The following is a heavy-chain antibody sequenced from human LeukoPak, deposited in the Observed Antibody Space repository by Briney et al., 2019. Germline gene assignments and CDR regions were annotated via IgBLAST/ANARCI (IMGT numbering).Heavy chain of an antibody. CDR2: IRSKAYGGTT. CDR1: GFTFGDYA. V-gene: IGHV3-49*05. CDR3: IRDLRFGEPSPYYYGMDV. Sequence: KPGRSLRLSCTASGFTFGDYAMSWFRQAPGKGLEWVGFIRSKAYGGTTEYAASVKGRFTISRDDSKSIAYLQMNSLKTEDTAVYYCIRDLRFGEPSPYYYGMDVWGQGTTVTVSS. D-gene: IGHD3-10*01. J-gene: IGHJ6*02.